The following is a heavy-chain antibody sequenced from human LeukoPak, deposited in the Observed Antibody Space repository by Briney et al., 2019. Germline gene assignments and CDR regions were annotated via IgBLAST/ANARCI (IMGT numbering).Heavy chain of an antibody. J-gene: IGHJ6*02. CDR1: GFIFSSYW. V-gene: IGHV3-7*05. CDR2: IKEDGSAK. CDR3: VMDMDV. Sequence: PGGSLRLSCAASGFIFSSYWMNWVRQAPGKGLEWVANIKEDGSAKYYVDSVKGRFTISRDNAKNSMYLQMNSLRAEDAAVYYCVMDMDVWGQGTTVTVSS.